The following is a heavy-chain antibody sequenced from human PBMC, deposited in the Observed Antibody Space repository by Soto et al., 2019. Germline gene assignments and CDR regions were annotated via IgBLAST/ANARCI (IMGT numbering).Heavy chain of an antibody. CDR3: ASDSAYYYMDV. CDR1: GGTFSSYT. CDR2: IIPILGIA. J-gene: IGHJ6*03. Sequence: ASVKVSCKASGGTFSSYTISWVRQAPGQGLEWMGRIIPILGIANYAQKFQGRVTITADKSTNTAYMELSSLRSEDTAVYYCASDSAYYYMDVWGKGTTVTVSS. V-gene: IGHV1-69*02. D-gene: IGHD3-16*01.